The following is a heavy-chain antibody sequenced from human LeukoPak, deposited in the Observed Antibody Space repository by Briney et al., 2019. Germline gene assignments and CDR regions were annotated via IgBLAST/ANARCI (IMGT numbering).Heavy chain of an antibody. D-gene: IGHD6-13*01. CDR3: ARDSSSWEYYFDY. J-gene: IGHJ4*02. Sequence: PGGSLRLSCAASGFSFSSYWMHWVRQAPGKGLVWVSRINSDGSSTIYADSVKGRFTISRDNAKNTLYLQMNSLRAEDTAVYYCARDSSSWEYYFDYWGQGTLVTVSS. CDR2: INSDGSST. V-gene: IGHV3-74*01. CDR1: GFSFSSYW.